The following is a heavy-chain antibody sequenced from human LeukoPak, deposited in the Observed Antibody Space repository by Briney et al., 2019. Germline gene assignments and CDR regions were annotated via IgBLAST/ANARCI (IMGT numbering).Heavy chain of an antibody. J-gene: IGHJ4*02. CDR1: GGTFSSYA. CDR2: INTNTGNP. D-gene: IGHD4-17*01. CDR3: ACNTVTTLARWDY. V-gene: IGHV7-4-1*02. Sequence: ASVKVSCKASGGTFSSYATSWVRQAPGQGLEWMGWINTNTGNPTYAQGFTGRFVFSLDTSVSTAYLQISSLKAEDTAVYYCACNTVTTLARWDYWGQGTLVTVSS.